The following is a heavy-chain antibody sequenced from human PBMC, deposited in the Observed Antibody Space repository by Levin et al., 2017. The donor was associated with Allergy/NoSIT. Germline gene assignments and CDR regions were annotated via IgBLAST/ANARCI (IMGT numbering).Heavy chain of an antibody. V-gene: IGHV4-61*08. D-gene: IGHD6-6*01. J-gene: IGHJ5*02. Sequence: PSETLSLTCTVSGGSVSSAGNYWSWIRQPPGKGLEWIGYIYYSGSSIYNPSLKSRVTISLDMSNNQFSLKLTSVTAADTAFYYCARGFYSSSYWFDPWGQGTLVTVSS. CDR3: ARGFYSSSYWFDP. CDR2: IYYSGSS. CDR1: GGSVSSAGNY.